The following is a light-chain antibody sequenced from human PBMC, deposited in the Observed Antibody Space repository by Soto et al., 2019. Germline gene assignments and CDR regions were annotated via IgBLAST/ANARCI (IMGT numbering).Light chain of an antibody. Sequence: QAVVTQEPSFSVSPGGTVTITCGLTSGAVATNNYPSWLQQTPGQTPRTLIYSTSTRSAGVPDRFSGSILGNKAALTITGAQAEDESDYYCMLYVGSGIRVFGGGTKLTVL. CDR1: SGAVATNNY. CDR3: MLYVGSGIRV. V-gene: IGLV8-61*01. J-gene: IGLJ3*02. CDR2: STS.